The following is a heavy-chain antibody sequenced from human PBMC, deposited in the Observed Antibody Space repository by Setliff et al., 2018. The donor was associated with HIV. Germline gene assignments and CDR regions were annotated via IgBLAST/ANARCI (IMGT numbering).Heavy chain of an antibody. J-gene: IGHJ2*01. CDR1: GGSIRTGAYY. D-gene: IGHD2-2*01. V-gene: IGHV4-39*07. Sequence: PSETLSLTCTVSGGSIRTGAYYWGWIRQPPGKGLEWIGSIYYDGRTFYKPSLKSRLTISVDTSKNQFSLSLSSVTAADTAVYFCARGPAEWQIVVVPAAHWYFDLWGRGTLVTVSS. CDR3: ARGPAEWQIVVVPAAHWYFDL. CDR2: IYYDGRT.